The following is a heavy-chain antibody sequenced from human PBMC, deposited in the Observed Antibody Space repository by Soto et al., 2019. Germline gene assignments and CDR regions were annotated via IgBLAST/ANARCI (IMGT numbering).Heavy chain of an antibody. CDR3: AADNMNYYYYGMDV. Sequence: ASVKVSCKASGFTFTSSAVQWVRQARGQRLEWIGWIVVGSGSTNYAQKFQERVTITRDMSTSTAYMELSSLRSEDTAVYYCAADNMNYYYYGMDVWGQGTTVTVSS. J-gene: IGHJ6*02. CDR2: IVVGSGST. V-gene: IGHV1-58*01. CDR1: GFTFTSSA.